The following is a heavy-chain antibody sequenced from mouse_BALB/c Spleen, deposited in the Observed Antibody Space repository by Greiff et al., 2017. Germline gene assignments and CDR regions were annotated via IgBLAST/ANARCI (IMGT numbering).Heavy chain of an antibody. CDR1: GFTFSNYW. CDR3: TRDSLGSWFAY. D-gene: IGHD4-1*01. CDR2: IRLKSNNYAT. Sequence: EVKLVESGGGLVQPGGSMKLSCVASGFTFSNYWMNWVRQSPEKGLEWVAEIRLKSNNYATHYAESVKGRFTISRDDSKSSVYLQMNNLRAEDTGIYYCTRDSLGSWFAYWGQGTLVTVSA. J-gene: IGHJ3*01. V-gene: IGHV6-6*02.